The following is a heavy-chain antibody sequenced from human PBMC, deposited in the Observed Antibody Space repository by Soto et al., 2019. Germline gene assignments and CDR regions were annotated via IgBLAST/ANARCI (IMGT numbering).Heavy chain of an antibody. V-gene: IGHV2-5*01. CDR3: ARGIATLPVFAFDI. CDR2: IYWSGDE. D-gene: IGHD6-6*01. CDR1: GFSLSTSGVG. Sequence: QGTLKESGPTLVKPTQTLTLTCSFSGFSLSTSGVGVGWIRQSPGTALEWLALIYWSGDEHYRPSLKSRLSITKDPAKNHVVLIMTDMDPVDTATYYCARGIATLPVFAFDIWGQGTMVTVSS. J-gene: IGHJ3*02.